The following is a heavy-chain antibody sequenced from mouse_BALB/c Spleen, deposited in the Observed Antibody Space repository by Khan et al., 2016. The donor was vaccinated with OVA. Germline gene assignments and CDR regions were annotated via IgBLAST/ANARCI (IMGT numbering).Heavy chain of an antibody. CDR3: ASCQIYDGYYMFAY. V-gene: IGHV1-9*01. D-gene: IGHD2-3*01. CDR1: GYTFSSYG. J-gene: IGHJ3*01. CDR2: IFPGSGGT. Sequence: QVQLKQSGAELMKPGASVKISCKATGYTFSSYGIEWVKQRPGHGLEWMGGIFPGSGGTTYTEKFKGRSTFTADTSSNTAYMQLISLTSEDSAVYYCASCQIYDGYYMFAYWGQGTLVTVSA.